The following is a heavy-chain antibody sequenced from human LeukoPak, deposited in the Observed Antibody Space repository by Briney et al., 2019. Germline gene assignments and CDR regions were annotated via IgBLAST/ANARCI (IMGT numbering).Heavy chain of an antibody. CDR2: INHSGST. J-gene: IGHJ6*02. Sequence: SETLSLTCAVYGGSFSGYYWSWIRQPPGKGLEWIGEINHSGSTNYNPSLKSRVTISVDTSKNQFSLKLSSVTAEDTAVYYCARELEQLRKYYYYGMDVWGQGTTVTVSS. V-gene: IGHV4-34*01. CDR3: ARELEQLRKYYYYGMDV. D-gene: IGHD6-6*01. CDR1: GGSFSGYY.